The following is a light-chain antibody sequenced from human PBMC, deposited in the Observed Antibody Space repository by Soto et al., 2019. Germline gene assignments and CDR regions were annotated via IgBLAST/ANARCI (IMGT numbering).Light chain of an antibody. Sequence: DIQMTQSPASVSASVGDRVTITCRARQGIGTWLAWYQQKPGTPPKLLIYASSSLQSGVPSRFSGSGSGTDFTLTISSLQPEDFATYYCQQADSFPLTFGGGTKVEI. V-gene: IGKV1D-12*01. J-gene: IGKJ4*01. CDR2: ASS. CDR3: QQADSFPLT. CDR1: QGIGTW.